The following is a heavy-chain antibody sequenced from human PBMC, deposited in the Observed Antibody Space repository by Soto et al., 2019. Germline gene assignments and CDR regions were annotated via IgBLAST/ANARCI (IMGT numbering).Heavy chain of an antibody. J-gene: IGHJ6*02. CDR1: GYTFTSYY. Sequence: ASVKVSCKASGYTFTSYYMHWVRQAPGQGLEWMGIINPSGGSTSYAQKFQGRVTMTRDTSTSTVYMELSSLRSEDTAVYYCARGRSGWYDYYYGMDVWGQGTTVTVSS. V-gene: IGHV1-46*01. CDR3: ARGRSGWYDYYYGMDV. D-gene: IGHD6-19*01. CDR2: INPSGGST.